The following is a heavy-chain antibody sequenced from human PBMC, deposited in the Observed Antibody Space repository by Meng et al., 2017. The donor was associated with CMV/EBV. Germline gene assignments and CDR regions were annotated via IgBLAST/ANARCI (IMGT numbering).Heavy chain of an antibody. V-gene: IGHV3-30*04. CDR2: ISYDGSNK. J-gene: IGHJ4*02. Sequence: GGSLRLSCAASGFTFSSYAMHWVRQAPGKGLEWVAVISYDGSNKYYADSVKGRFTISRDNSKNTLHLQMNSLRAEDTAVYYCARVAAAVKYYFDYWGQGTLVTVSS. CDR1: GFTFSSYA. D-gene: IGHD6-13*01. CDR3: ARVAAAVKYYFDY.